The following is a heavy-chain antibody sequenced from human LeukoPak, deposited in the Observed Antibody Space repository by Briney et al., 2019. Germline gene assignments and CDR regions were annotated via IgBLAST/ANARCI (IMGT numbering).Heavy chain of an antibody. CDR3: AKFDKYYYDNSGSAKDAFDI. CDR1: GFTFSSYG. D-gene: IGHD3-22*01. Sequence: GGTLRLSCAASGFTFSSYGISWVRQAPGKGLEWVSAISGSGGSTYYVDSVKGRFTISRDNSKNTLYLQMNSLRAEDTAVYYCAKFDKYYYDNSGSAKDAFDIWGQGTMVTVSS. V-gene: IGHV3-23*01. J-gene: IGHJ3*02. CDR2: ISGSGGST.